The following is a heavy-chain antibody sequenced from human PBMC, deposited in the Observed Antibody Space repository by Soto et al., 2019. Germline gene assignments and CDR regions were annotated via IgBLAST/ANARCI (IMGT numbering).Heavy chain of an antibody. CDR3: STHSLGTSSPPCVDN. D-gene: IGHD2-15*01. V-gene: IGHV1-69*01. CDR2: FVPLFGST. CDR1: GGTFSGYA. Sequence: QVQLVQSGAEVKKPGSSVKVSCQASGGTFSGYALTWVRQAPGQGLEWMGEFVPLFGSTNYAQKFAGRITIIADESTSTCYMELSTLRSEDTAVDYCSTHSLGTSSPPCVDNWGQGTLVTVSS. J-gene: IGHJ4*02.